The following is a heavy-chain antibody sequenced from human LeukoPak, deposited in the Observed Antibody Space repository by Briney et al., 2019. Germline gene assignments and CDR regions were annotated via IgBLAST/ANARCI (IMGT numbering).Heavy chain of an antibody. CDR1: GFTLGSYW. Sequence: GGSLRLSCAASGFTLGSYWMSWVRQAPGKGLVWVSRINTDGSRTTYADSVQGRFTISRDTAKNTLFLQMNSLRAEDTAVYYCAREAQVGGALQSWGQGTLVTVSS. V-gene: IGHV3-74*01. CDR2: INTDGSRT. J-gene: IGHJ5*02. CDR3: AREAQVGGALQS. D-gene: IGHD1-26*01.